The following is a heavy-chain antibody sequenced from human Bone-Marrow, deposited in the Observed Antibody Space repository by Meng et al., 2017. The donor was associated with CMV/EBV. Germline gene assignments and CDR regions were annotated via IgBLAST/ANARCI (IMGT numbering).Heavy chain of an antibody. CDR3: ASQGGGWYSVGDDAFDI. CDR2: IIPILGIA. Sequence: SVKVSCKASGGTFSSYAISWVRQAPGQGLEWMGGIIPILGIANYAQKFQGRVTMTTDTSTSTAYMELRSLRSDDTAVYYCASQGGGWYSVGDDAFDIWGQGTMVTVSS. V-gene: IGHV1-69*10. CDR1: GGTFSSYA. D-gene: IGHD6-19*01. J-gene: IGHJ3*02.